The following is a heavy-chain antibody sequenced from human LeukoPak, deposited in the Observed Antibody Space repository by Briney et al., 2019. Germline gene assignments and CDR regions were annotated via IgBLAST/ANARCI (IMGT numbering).Heavy chain of an antibody. CDR3: ASRTDTPYGLDI. CDR1: GFTFSSYA. V-gene: IGHV3-30*04. D-gene: IGHD3-10*01. CDR2: ISYDGSNK. Sequence: GGSLRLSCAASGFTFSSYAMHWVRQAPGKGLEWVAVISYDGSNKYYADSVKGRFTISRDNSKNTLYLQMNSPRPEDTAVYYCASRTDTPYGLDIWGQGTMVTVSS. J-gene: IGHJ3*02.